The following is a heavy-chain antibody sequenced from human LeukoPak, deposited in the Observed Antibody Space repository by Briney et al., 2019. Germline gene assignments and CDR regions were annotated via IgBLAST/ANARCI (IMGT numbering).Heavy chain of an antibody. CDR2: ISSSGSTI. Sequence: GGSLRLSCAASGFTFSSYSMNWVRQAPGKGLEWVSYISSSGSTIYYGDPVKGRFTISRDNAKNSLYLQMNSLRAEDTAVYYCARDGYIAAAVDYWGQGTLVTVSS. V-gene: IGHV3-48*04. CDR1: GFTFSSYS. J-gene: IGHJ4*02. CDR3: ARDGYIAAAVDY. D-gene: IGHD6-13*01.